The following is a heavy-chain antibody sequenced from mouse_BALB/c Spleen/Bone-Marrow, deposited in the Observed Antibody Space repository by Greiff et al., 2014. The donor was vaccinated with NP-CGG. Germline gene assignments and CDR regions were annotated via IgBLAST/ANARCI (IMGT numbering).Heavy chain of an antibody. J-gene: IGHJ4*01. D-gene: IGHD3-3*01. CDR3: ARQGGTEYYAMDY. Sequence: DVHLVESGGGLVQPGGSLKLSCATSGFTFSDYYMYWVRQTPEKRLEWVAYISNGGGSTYYPDTVKGRLTISRDNAKNTLYLQMSRLKSEDTAMYYCARQGGTEYYAMDYWGQGTSVTVSS. V-gene: IGHV5-12*02. CDR1: GFTFSDYY. CDR2: ISNGGGST.